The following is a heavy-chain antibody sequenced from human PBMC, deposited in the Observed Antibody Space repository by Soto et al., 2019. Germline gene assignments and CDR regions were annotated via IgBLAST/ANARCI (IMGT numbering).Heavy chain of an antibody. V-gene: IGHV3-74*01. CDR2: INEDESNT. CDR1: GFTFSNYW. J-gene: IGHJ4*02. Sequence: EVHLVESGGGLVQPGGSLRLSCATSGFTFSNYWMHWVRQAPGKGPVWVSRINEDESNTNYADSVKGRFTISRDNAKNTLYLQMNSRRAEDTAVYYCARGLFLDYWGQGTRVTVSS. D-gene: IGHD3-3*01. CDR3: ARGLFLDY.